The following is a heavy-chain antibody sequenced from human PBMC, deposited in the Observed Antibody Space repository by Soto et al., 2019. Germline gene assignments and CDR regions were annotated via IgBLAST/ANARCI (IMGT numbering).Heavy chain of an antibody. Sequence: EVQLSESGGDLRQPGGSLRISCAASGFTFTNYAMTWVRQTPGKGLEWVSGISASGGLKYYADSVQGRFTVSRDNSKNILYLQMDNLRDEDTALYYCAREVGAPSGWLDPWGQGTQVTVSS. V-gene: IGHV3-23*01. J-gene: IGHJ5*02. CDR3: AREVGAPSGWLDP. D-gene: IGHD1-26*01. CDR1: GFTFTNYA. CDR2: ISASGGLK.